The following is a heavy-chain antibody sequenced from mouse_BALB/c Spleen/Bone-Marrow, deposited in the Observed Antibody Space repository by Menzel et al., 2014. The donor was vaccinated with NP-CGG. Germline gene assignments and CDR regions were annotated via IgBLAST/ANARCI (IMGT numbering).Heavy chain of an antibody. D-gene: IGHD2-4*01. CDR1: GYSFISYW. V-gene: IGHV1-5*01. Sequence: EVKLLESGTVLARPGASVKMSCKASGYSFISYWMHWVKQRPGQGLEWIGAIYPGNSDASYNQKVKGKAKLTAVTSASTAYMELISLTNEDSAVYYCTRWGVYDYDGGFAYWGQGTLVTVSA. CDR3: TRWGVYDYDGGFAY. CDR2: IYPGNSDA. J-gene: IGHJ3*01.